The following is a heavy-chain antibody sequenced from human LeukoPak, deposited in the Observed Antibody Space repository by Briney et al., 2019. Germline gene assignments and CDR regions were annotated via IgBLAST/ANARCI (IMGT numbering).Heavy chain of an antibody. CDR1: GFTFDDYG. J-gene: IGHJ4*02. CDR3: AKAHSSSWYV. CDR2: INWNGGST. V-gene: IGHV3-20*04. D-gene: IGHD6-13*01. Sequence: PGGSLGLSCAASGFTFDDYGMSWVRQAPGKGLEWVSGINWNGGSTGYADSVKGRFTISRDNAKNSLYLQMNSLRAEDTAVYYCAKAHSSSWYVWGQGTLVTVSS.